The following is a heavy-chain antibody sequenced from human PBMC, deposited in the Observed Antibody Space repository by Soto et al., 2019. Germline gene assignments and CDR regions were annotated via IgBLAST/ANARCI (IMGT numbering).Heavy chain of an antibody. Sequence: QLQLQESGPGLVKPSETLSLTCTVSGGSISSSSYYWGWIRQPPGKGLEWIGSIYYSGSTYYNPSLKSRVTISVDTSKNQFSLKLSSVTAADTAVYYCARHLRAVANPDWWGQGTLVTVSS. D-gene: IGHD6-19*01. CDR3: ARHLRAVANPDW. J-gene: IGHJ4*02. CDR1: GGSISSSSYY. V-gene: IGHV4-39*01. CDR2: IYYSGST.